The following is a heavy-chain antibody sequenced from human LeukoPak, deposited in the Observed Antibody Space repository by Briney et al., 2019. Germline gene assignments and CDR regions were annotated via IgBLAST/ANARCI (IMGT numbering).Heavy chain of an antibody. CDR2: IKKDGSAQ. V-gene: IGHV3-7*01. Sequence: GGSLRLSCAASGFTFSSYWMNWVRQAPGKGLEWVANIKKDGSAQYYANSVKGRFTISRDNAKSSLYLQMNSLRPEDTAVYYCARKRPNYFDYWGQGTLVTVSS. J-gene: IGHJ4*02. CDR3: ARKRPNYFDY. CDR1: GFTFSSYW.